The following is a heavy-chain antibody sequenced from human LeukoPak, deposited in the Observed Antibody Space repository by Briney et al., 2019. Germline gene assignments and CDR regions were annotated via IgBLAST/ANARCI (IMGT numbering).Heavy chain of an antibody. D-gene: IGHD2-2*01. Sequence: SETLSLTCTVSGGSISNNSYFWGWIRQPPGKGLEWIGSIYYSGSTYYNPSLKSRVTISVDTSKNQFSLKLSSVTAADTAVYYCTRHSSPRDYFDYWGQGTRVTVSS. CDR1: GGSISNNSYF. J-gene: IGHJ4*02. V-gene: IGHV4-39*01. CDR2: IYYSGST. CDR3: TRHSSPRDYFDY.